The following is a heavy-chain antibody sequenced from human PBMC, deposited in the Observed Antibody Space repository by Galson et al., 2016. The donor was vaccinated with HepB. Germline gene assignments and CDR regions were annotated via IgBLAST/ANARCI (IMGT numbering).Heavy chain of an antibody. CDR3: AKLPGAAAATSDPFDI. CDR1: GFSFNNYG. J-gene: IGHJ3*02. V-gene: IGHV3-30*18. D-gene: IGHD6-13*01. Sequence: SLRLSCAASGFSFNNYGMQWVRQAPGKGLEWVAVISYDGGNKYYADSVKGRFTISRDNSKNTLFLQMNSLRTEDTAVYCCAKLPGAAAATSDPFDIWGQGTMVTVS. CDR2: ISYDGGNK.